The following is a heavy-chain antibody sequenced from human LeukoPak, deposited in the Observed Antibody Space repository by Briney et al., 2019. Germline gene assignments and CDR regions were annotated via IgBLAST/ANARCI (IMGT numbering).Heavy chain of an antibody. D-gene: IGHD6-13*01. CDR1: GYSFTTNW. CDR3: TKSSYRGAIAAAGVDY. CDR2: VF. Sequence: PGESLKISCKASGYSFTTNWIGWVRQMPGQGLEWMGIVFSPSFQGQVTISADKSISTAYLQWRSLKASDTAIYYCTKSSYRGAIAAAGVDYWGQGTLVTVSS. J-gene: IGHJ4*02. V-gene: IGHV5-51*01.